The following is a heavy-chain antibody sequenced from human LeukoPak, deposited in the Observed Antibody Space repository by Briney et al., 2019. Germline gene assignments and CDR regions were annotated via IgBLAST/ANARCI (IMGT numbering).Heavy chain of an antibody. CDR1: GFTFSTYP. CDR3: ARGGEKNEWLLTPGGSFDY. J-gene: IGHJ4*02. V-gene: IGHV3-30*04. CDR2: IADDGKDK. Sequence: GGSLRLSCAASGFTFSTYPIHWVRQAPGKGLEWVAVIADDGKDKHYVESVKGLFTISRDNAKNSLYLQMNSLRAEDTAVYYCARGGEKNEWLLTPGGSFDYWGQGTLVTVSS. D-gene: IGHD5-24*01.